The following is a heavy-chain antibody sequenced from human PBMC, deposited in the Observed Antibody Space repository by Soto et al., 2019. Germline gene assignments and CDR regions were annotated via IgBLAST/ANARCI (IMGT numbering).Heavy chain of an antibody. D-gene: IGHD3-9*01. V-gene: IGHV3-33*01. CDR2: IWYDGSNK. J-gene: IGHJ6*02. Sequence: GGSLRLSCAASGFTFSSYGMHWVRQAPGKGLEWVAVIWYDGSNKYYADSVKGRFTISRDNSKNTLYLQMNSLRAEDTAVYYCARDRRDILNGLEGNYGMDVWGQGTTVTVSS. CDR3: ARDRRDILNGLEGNYGMDV. CDR1: GFTFSSYG.